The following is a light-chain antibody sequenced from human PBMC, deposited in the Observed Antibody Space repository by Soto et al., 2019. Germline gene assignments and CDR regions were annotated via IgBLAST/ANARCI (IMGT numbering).Light chain of an antibody. CDR3: RQYESSPT. CDR2: LAS. J-gene: IGKJ3*01. CDR1: QNVKSW. Sequence: DIQMTQSPSILSASVGDRVTVTCRASQNVKSWLAWYQQKPGEAPKLLISLASTLEGGVPSRFSGSGSGTEFTLTISSLQPDDFATYYCRQYESSPTFGPGTKVDF. V-gene: IGKV1-5*01.